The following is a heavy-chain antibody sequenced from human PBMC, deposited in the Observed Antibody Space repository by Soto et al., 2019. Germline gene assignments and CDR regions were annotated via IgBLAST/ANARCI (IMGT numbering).Heavy chain of an antibody. CDR3: ARERGGYGLFDS. V-gene: IGHV4-30-2*01. J-gene: IGHJ4*02. D-gene: IGHD5-18*01. CDR2: IYPSGMP. CDR1: GGSILNASYS. Sequence: SETLSLTCTVSGGSILNASYSWSWIRQPPGKGLEWIGYIYPSGMPFYNPSLRSRVTISIDRSNDQFSLNLKSVTAADTAVYSCARERGGYGLFDSWGQGTLVTVSS.